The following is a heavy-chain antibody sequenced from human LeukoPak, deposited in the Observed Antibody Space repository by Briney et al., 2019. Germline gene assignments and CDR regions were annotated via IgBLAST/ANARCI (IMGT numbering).Heavy chain of an antibody. J-gene: IGHJ4*02. D-gene: IGHD2-8*01. CDR3: ARGRYEDGVCYVFEY. Sequence: ASVKVSCKASGYTFTSYDINWVRQSTGQGLEWMGWMNPNSGNTGYAQKFQGRVTITRNTSISTAYMELSSLRSEDTAVYYCARGRYEDGVCYVFEYWGQGTLVTVSS. CDR2: MNPNSGNT. V-gene: IGHV1-8*03. CDR1: GYTFTSYD.